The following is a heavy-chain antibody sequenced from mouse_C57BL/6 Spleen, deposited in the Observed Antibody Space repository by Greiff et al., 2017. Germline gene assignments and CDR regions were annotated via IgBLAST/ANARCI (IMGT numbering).Heavy chain of an antibody. D-gene: IGHD3-2*02. CDR1: GYSFTSYY. CDR2: IYPGSGNT. J-gene: IGHJ3*01. V-gene: IGHV1-66*01. Sequence: QVQLQQSGPELVKPGASVKISCKASGYSFTSYYIHWVKQRPGQGLEWIGWIYPGSGNTKYNEKFKGKATLTADTSSSTAYMQLSSLTSEDSAVYYCARGQLRPSWFAYWGQGTLVTVSA. CDR3: ARGQLRPSWFAY.